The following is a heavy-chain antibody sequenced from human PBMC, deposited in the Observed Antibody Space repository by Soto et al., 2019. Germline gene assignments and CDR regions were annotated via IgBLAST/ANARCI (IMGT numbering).Heavy chain of an antibody. CDR1: GFTFSSYG. J-gene: IGHJ4*02. D-gene: IGHD5-12*01. V-gene: IGHV3-30*18. Sequence: GGSLRLSCAASGFTFSSYGMHWVRQAPGKGLEWVAVISYDGSNKYYADSVKGRFTISRDNSKNTLYLQMNSLRAEDTAVYYCAKDTFPTASSGYNFVAGDYWGQGTLVTVTS. CDR3: AKDTFPTASSGYNFVAGDY. CDR2: ISYDGSNK.